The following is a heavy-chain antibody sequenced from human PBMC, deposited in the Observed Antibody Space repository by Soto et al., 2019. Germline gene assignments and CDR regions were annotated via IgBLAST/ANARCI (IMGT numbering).Heavy chain of an antibody. CDR1: GGSFSGYY. D-gene: IGHD4-17*01. V-gene: IGHV4-34*01. CDR2: INRSGST. J-gene: IGHJ4*02. Sequence: QMQLQQWGAGLLKPSETLSLTCAVYGGSFSGYYYYWIRQPPGKGLEWIGEINRSGSTNYNPSLKSLVTISVDTSKNQFSLTLSSVTAADTAIYYCARWGLTTVLPLTWGQGTLVTVSS. CDR3: ARWGLTTVLPLT.